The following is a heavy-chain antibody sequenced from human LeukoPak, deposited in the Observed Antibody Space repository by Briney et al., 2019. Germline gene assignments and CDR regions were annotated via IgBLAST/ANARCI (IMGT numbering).Heavy chain of an antibody. CDR2: INPSGGST. J-gene: IGHJ4*02. CDR1: GYTFTSYY. CDR3: AKDQGYNSGWYALDY. D-gene: IGHD6-19*01. Sequence: ASVKVSCKASGYTFTSYYMHWVRQAPGQGLEWMGIINPSGGSTSYAQKFQGRVTMTRDTSTSTVYMELSSLRSEDTAVYYCAKDQGYNSGWYALDYWGQGTLVTVSS. V-gene: IGHV1-46*01.